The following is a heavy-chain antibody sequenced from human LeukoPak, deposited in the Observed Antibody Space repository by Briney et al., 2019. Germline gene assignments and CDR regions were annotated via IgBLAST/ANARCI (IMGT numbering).Heavy chain of an antibody. Sequence: GGSLRLSCVASGITFSSFTMHWVRQAPGKGLVWVSRMNSDGSTTNYADSVKGRFTVSRDNAKNTLFLQMNIVRAEDTAVYYCATGGRYYLDNWGQGTLVTVSS. CDR3: ATGGRYYLDN. CDR1: GITFSSFT. J-gene: IGHJ4*02. V-gene: IGHV3-74*01. CDR2: MNSDGSTT.